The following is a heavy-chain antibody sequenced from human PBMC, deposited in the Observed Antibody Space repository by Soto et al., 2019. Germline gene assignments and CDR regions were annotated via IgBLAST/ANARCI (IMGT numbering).Heavy chain of an antibody. CDR1: GYTFTTYG. D-gene: IGHD1-1*01. J-gene: IGHJ6*02. CDR3: ARDGERDTGLNFYYYLHGMDA. CDR2: ISPYNGTT. V-gene: IGHV1-18*04. Sequence: AASVKVSCKASGYTFTTYGISWVRQAPGQGLEWMGWISPYNGTTKYAEKFQGGMTMTTDTATSTAYMDLRSLRSDDTAVYYCARDGERDTGLNFYYYLHGMDAWGQGTRVTVS.